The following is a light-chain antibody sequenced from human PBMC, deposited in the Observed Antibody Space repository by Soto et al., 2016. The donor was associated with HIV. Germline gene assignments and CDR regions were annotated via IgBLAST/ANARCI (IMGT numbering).Light chain of an antibody. Sequence: SYELTQPPSVSVAPGKTARITCGGNDIGSKSVHWYQQKPGQPPLLVVYDDSDRPSGIPKRFSGSNSGNTATLTISSVEAGDEADYSCQVWDTTSNHRVFGGGTKLTVV. CDR3: QVWDTTSNHRV. CDR2: DDS. J-gene: IGLJ3*02. CDR1: DIGSKS. V-gene: IGLV3-21*03.